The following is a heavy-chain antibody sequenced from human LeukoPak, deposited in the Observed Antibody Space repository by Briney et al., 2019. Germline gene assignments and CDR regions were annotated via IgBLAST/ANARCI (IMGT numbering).Heavy chain of an antibody. CDR3: AKDQTGDYTFDY. J-gene: IGHJ4*02. CDR2: IRYDGSNK. D-gene: IGHD4-17*01. Sequence: GGSLRLSCAASGFTFSGYAMRWVRQAPAKGLERVAFIRYDGSNKSYGDSVKGRFTISRDNSENTLYLQMNSLRAEDTAVYYCAKDQTGDYTFDYWGQGTLVTVSS. CDR1: GFTFSGYA. V-gene: IGHV3-30*02.